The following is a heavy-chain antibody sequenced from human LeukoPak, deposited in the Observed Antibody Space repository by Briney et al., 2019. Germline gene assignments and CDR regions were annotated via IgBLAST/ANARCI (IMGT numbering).Heavy chain of an antibody. CDR1: GFPFNHAW. CDR2: IKSKTNGGTT. D-gene: IGHD1-26*01. V-gene: IGHV3-15*01. CDR3: TWVGARYYFDY. J-gene: IGHJ4*02. Sequence: GGSLRLPCAASGFPFNHAWMSWVRQAPGKGLEWLGRIKSKTNGGTTDYAAPVEGRFTISRDDSKNTLYLQINSLKTEDTAVYYCTWVGARYYFDYWGQGTLVTVSS.